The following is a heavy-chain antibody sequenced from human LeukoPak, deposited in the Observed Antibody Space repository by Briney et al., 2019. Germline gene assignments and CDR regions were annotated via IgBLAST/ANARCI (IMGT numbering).Heavy chain of an antibody. D-gene: IGHD2-15*01. V-gene: IGHV4-59*01. CDR2: IYYSGST. CDR3: ARDYCSGGSCYSGYWYFDL. Sequence: SETLSLTCTVSGGSISSYYWSWIRQPPGKGLEWIGYIYYSGSTNYNPSLKSRVTISVDTSKNQFSPKLSSVTAADTAVYYCARDYCSGGSCYSGYWYFDLWGRGTLVTVSS. J-gene: IGHJ2*01. CDR1: GGSISSYY.